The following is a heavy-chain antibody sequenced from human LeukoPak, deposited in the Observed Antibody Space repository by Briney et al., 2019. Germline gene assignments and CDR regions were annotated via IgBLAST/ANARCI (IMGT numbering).Heavy chain of an antibody. D-gene: IGHD3-10*01. CDR2: ISSSGTI. CDR1: GFTFRTLN. V-gene: IGHV3-69-1*02. CDR3: ARDRYYYGSGSSFPLGD. Sequence: GGSLRLSCAASGFTFRTLNINWVRQAPGEGLEWVSSISSSGTIYYADSVKGRFTISRDNAKNSLYLQMNSLRAEDTAVYYCARDRYYYGSGSSFPLGDWGQGTLVTVSS. J-gene: IGHJ4*02.